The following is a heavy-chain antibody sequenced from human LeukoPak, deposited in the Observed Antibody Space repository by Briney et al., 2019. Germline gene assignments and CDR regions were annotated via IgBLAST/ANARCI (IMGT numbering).Heavy chain of an antibody. V-gene: IGHV1-69*04. CDR3: ARWVAVAGTTNAFDI. CDR2: IIPILGIA. Sequence: SVKVSCKASGGTFSSYAISWVRQAPGQGLEWMGRIIPILGIANYAQKFQGRVTITADKSTSTAYMELSSLRSEDTAVYYCARWVAVAGTTNAFDIWGQGTMVSVSS. J-gene: IGHJ3*02. D-gene: IGHD6-19*01. CDR1: GGTFSSYA.